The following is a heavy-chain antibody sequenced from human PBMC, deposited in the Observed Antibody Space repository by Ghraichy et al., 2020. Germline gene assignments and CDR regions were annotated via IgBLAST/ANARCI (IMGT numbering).Heavy chain of an antibody. Sequence: SQTLSLTCTVSGASISSSSYHWGWVRQPPGKGLEWIGNIDYSGSTYYNPSLKSRVTISVDTSNNQFSLRLSSVTAADTAVYYCGRHSGPMVVAGRGIVGLWGQGTLVAVSS. V-gene: IGHV4-39*01. CDR3: GRHSGPMVVAGRGIVGL. J-gene: IGHJ4*02. CDR1: GASISSSSYH. CDR2: IDYSGST. D-gene: IGHD6-19*01.